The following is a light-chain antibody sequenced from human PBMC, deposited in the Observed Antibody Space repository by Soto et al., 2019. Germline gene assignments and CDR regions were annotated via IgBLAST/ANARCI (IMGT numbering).Light chain of an antibody. CDR3: QQHGSSGT. CDR1: QTISSSS. V-gene: IGKV3-20*01. CDR2: GVS. J-gene: IGKJ1*01. Sequence: IVLTQSPGTLSLSPGERATLSCRASQTISSSSLAWYQQKGGQAPRLLIYGVSSRATGIPDRFSGSGSGTDFTLTNSRLEPEDFAVYYCQQHGSSGTFGQGTKVDIK.